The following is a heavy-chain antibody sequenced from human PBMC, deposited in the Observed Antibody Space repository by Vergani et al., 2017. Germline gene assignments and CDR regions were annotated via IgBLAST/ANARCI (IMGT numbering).Heavy chain of an antibody. D-gene: IGHD6-19*01. CDR3: ARDEVAKWLVHNYFDY. CDR1: GFTFSGSA. J-gene: IGHJ4*02. Sequence: EVQLVESGGGLVQPGGSLKLSCAASGFTFSGSAMHWVRQASGKGLEWVGRIRSKANSYATAYAASVKGRFTISRDNSKNTLYLQMNSLRAEDTAVYYCARDEVAKWLVHNYFDYGGQGTLVTVSS. V-gene: IGHV3-73*02. CDR2: IRSKANSYAT.